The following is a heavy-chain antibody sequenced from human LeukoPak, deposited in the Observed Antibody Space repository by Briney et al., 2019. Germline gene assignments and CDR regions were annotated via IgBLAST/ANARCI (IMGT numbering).Heavy chain of an antibody. CDR3: ARRSDFWSGYSDH. Sequence: GESLKISCKGSGYSYTSYWIGWVLQVPGKGLEWMGIIYPGDSDTRYSPSFQGQVTISADKSISTAYLQWSSLKASDTAMYYCARRSDFWSGYSDHWGQGTLATVSS. CDR1: GYSYTSYW. J-gene: IGHJ4*02. D-gene: IGHD3-3*01. V-gene: IGHV5-51*01. CDR2: IYPGDSDT.